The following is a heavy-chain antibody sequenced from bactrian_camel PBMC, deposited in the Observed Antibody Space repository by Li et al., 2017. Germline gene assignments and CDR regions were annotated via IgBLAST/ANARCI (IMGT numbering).Heavy chain of an antibody. Sequence: QLVESGGGLVEPGGSLTVSCAVSGYGYSPYCMAWFRQAPGEEREGVAAIDTHGGITYVDSVKGRFTISQDDNKNTLYLQMNKLKPEDTAMYYCAIGLFADFGLGLGTQVTVS. D-gene: IGHD1*01. J-gene: IGHJ4*01. CDR2: IDTHGGI. V-gene: IGHV3S53*01. CDR1: GYGYSPYC.